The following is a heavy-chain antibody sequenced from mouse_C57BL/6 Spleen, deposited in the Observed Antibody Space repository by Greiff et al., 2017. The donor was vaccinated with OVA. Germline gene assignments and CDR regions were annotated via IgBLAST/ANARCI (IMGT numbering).Heavy chain of an antibody. CDR1: GYTFTDYY. CDR3: ARTAPTGFAY. CDR2: INPNNGGT. D-gene: IGHD3-1*01. Sequence: EVKLQQSGPELVKPGASVKISCKASGYTFTDYYMNWVKQSHGKSLEWIGDINPNNGGTSYNQKFKGKATLTVDKSSSTAYMELRSLTSEDSAVYYCARTAPTGFAYWGQGTLVTVSA. J-gene: IGHJ3*01. V-gene: IGHV1-26*01.